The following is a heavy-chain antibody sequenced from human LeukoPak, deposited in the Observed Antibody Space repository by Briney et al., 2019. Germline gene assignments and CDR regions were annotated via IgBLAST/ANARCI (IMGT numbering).Heavy chain of an antibody. V-gene: IGHV1-18*01. CDR3: ARDRHYGGNSEGRGDYFDY. D-gene: IGHD4-23*01. J-gene: IGHJ4*02. Sequence: ASVKVSCKSSGYTFTTYGITWVRQAPGQGLEWMGWISTDNGDTNYAQKLQGRVTMTTDTSTSTAYMELSSLRSEDTAVYYCARDRHYGGNSEGRGDYFDYWGQGTLVTVSS. CDR1: GYTFTTYG. CDR2: ISTDNGDT.